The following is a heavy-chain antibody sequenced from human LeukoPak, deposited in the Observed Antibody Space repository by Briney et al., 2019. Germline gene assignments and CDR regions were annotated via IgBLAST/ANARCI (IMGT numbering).Heavy chain of an antibody. J-gene: IGHJ6*02. D-gene: IGHD3-3*01. CDR1: GFTFSSYW. CDR2: IKQDGSEK. V-gene: IGHV3-7*03. Sequence: GGSLRLSCAASGFTFSSYWMSWVRQAPGKGLEWVANIKQDGSEKYYVDSVKGRFTISRDNAKNSLHLQMNSLRAEDTAVYYCARLYCSSTSCSSKYYDFWSGYYGYYYYGMDVWGQGTTVTVSS. CDR3: ARLYCSSTSCSSKYYDFWSGYYGYYYYGMDV.